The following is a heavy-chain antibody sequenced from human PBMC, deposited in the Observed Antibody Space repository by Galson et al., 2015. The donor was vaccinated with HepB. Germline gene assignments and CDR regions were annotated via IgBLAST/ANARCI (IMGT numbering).Heavy chain of an antibody. Sequence: PALVKPTQTLTPTCTFSGFSLYARGVGVAWVRQPPGKALQFLTLVYWDDDKRYSPSLKSRLTITKDTSKSQVVFSMTDMDPVDTGTYYCAYSDNGKYNYWGQGSLVTVSS. CDR3: AYSDNGKYNY. V-gene: IGHV2-5*02. CDR1: GFSLYARGVG. D-gene: IGHD5-24*01. J-gene: IGHJ4*02. CDR2: VYWDDDK.